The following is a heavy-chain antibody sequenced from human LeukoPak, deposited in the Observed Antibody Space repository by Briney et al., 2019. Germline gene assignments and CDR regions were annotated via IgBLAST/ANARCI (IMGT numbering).Heavy chain of an antibody. D-gene: IGHD4-17*01. J-gene: IGHJ4*02. Sequence: PSETLSLTCTVSAVSISSYYWNWIRQPAGKGLEWIGRIYTSGNTNYNPSLQSRLTMSMDTSKNQFSLRLSSATAADTAVYYCARASDDFGDYGFDYWGQGTLVTVSS. V-gene: IGHV4-4*07. CDR2: IYTSGNT. CDR1: AVSISSYY. CDR3: ARASDDFGDYGFDY.